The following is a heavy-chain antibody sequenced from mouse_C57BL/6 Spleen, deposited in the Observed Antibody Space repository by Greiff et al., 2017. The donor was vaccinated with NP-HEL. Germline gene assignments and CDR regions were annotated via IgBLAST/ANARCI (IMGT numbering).Heavy chain of an antibody. CDR1: GFTFSDYG. CDR2: ISSGSSTI. V-gene: IGHV5-17*01. D-gene: IGHD3-3*01. Sequence: EVKLVESGGGLVKPGGSLKLSCAASGFTFSDYGMHWVRQAPEKGLEWVAYISSGSSTIYYADTVKGRFTISRDNAKNTLFLQMTSLRSEDTAMYYCAREVGQGGYYAMDYWGQGTSVTVSS. J-gene: IGHJ4*01. CDR3: AREVGQGGYYAMDY.